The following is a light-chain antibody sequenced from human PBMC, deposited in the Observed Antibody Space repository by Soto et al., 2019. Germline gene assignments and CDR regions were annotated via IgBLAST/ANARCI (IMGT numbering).Light chain of an antibody. Sequence: DIHFTQSPSSLSSAVFDRLTITCRASQAILTYLNWLQQKAGKAPEVLIYDASGLRSGVPSRFTGSGSATDFTLTITSLQREDAGTYFCQQTFSPDVTFGGGTKVDIK. CDR2: DAS. V-gene: IGKV1-39*01. J-gene: IGKJ4*01. CDR1: QAILTY. CDR3: QQTFSPDVT.